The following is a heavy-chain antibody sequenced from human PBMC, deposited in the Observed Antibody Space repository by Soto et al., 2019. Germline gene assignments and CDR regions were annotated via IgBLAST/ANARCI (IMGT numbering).Heavy chain of an antibody. Sequence: GGSLRLSCAASGFTFSNAWMIWVRQAPGKGLEWVGRIKSKTDGGTTDYAAPVKGRFTISRDDSKNTLYLQMNSLKTEDTAVYYCTTDSGIAAAGTTDYWGQGTLVTVSS. V-gene: IGHV3-15*01. D-gene: IGHD6-13*01. CDR1: GFTFSNAW. CDR2: IKSKTDGGTT. CDR3: TTDSGIAAAGTTDY. J-gene: IGHJ4*02.